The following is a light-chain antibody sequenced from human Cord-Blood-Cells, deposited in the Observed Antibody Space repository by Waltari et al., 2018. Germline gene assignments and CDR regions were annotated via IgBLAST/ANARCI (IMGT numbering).Light chain of an antibody. CDR3: SSYAGSNVV. Sequence: QSALTQPPSASGSPGQSVTISCTGTSSDVAGYNYVSWYQQHPGKAPKLMIYGVSKRPSGVPDRFSGSKSGNSASLTVSGLQAEDEADYYCSSYAGSNVVFGGGTKLTVL. V-gene: IGLV2-8*01. J-gene: IGLJ2*01. CDR2: GVS. CDR1: SSDVAGYNY.